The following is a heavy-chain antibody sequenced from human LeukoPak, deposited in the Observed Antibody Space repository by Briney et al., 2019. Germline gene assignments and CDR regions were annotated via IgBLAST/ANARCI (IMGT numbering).Heavy chain of an antibody. D-gene: IGHD5-18*01. J-gene: IGHJ4*02. CDR3: ARDPPPVNRGMADY. Sequence: SETLSLTCTVSGGSISNYYWTWIRQPPGKGLEWIGYIYYTGSTDYNPSLKSRVTISVDTSKNQFSLKLRSVTAADTAVYYCARDPPPVNRGMADYWGQGTLVTVSS. CDR1: GGSISNYY. V-gene: IGHV4-59*01. CDR2: IYYTGST.